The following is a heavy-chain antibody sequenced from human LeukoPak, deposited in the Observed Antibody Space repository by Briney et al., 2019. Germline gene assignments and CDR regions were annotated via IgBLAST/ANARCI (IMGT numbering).Heavy chain of an antibody. J-gene: IGHJ4*02. CDR3: EMALDY. V-gene: IGHV3-23*01. CDR2: ISHSGSSI. CDR1: GFTFSKYL. Sequence: GGSLRLSCVASGFTFSKYLMNWVRQAPGKGLEWVSGISHSGSSIYYADSVKGRFTISRDNSKNTLYLQMDRLRVEDTAVYYCEMALDYWGQGTLVTVSS.